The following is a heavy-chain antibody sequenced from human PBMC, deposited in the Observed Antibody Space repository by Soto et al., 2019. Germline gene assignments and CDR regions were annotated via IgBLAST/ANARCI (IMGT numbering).Heavy chain of an antibody. CDR1: GYVFTNYG. Sequence: QVHLVQSGAEVKKPGASVKVSCKGSGYVFTNYGITWVRQAPGQGLEWMAWISAHNGNTNYAQKLQGRVTVTRDTSTSTAYMELRSLRSDVTAVYYCARGRYGDYWGQGALVTVSS. D-gene: IGHD1-1*01. CDR3: ARGRYGDY. CDR2: ISAHNGNT. V-gene: IGHV1-18*01. J-gene: IGHJ4*02.